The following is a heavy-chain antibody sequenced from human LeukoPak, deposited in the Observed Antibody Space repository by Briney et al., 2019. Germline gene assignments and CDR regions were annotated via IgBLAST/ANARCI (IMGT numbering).Heavy chain of an antibody. Sequence: PGGSLRLSCAASGFTFSSYGMHWVRQAPGKGLEWVAFIRYDGSNKYYADSVKGRFTISRDNSKNTLYLQMNSLRAEDTAVYYCAKDGWFGELPHYYYYYYMDVWGKGTTVTISS. CDR1: GFTFSSYG. D-gene: IGHD3-10*01. CDR3: AKDGWFGELPHYYYYYYMDV. J-gene: IGHJ6*03. CDR2: IRYDGSNK. V-gene: IGHV3-30*02.